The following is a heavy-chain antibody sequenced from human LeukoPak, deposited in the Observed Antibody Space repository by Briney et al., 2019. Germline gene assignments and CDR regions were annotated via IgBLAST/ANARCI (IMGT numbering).Heavy chain of an antibody. Sequence: GGSLRLSCAASGFTFDDYTMHWVRQAPGKGLQLVSLISWDGVSTYYADSVKGRFTISRDNSKNSLYLQMNSLRNKDTPSYYSPKPRRGWYDETFDYWGQGTLLTVPS. CDR3: PKPRRGWYDETFDY. J-gene: IGHJ4*02. CDR1: GFTFDDYT. CDR2: ISWDGVST. D-gene: IGHD6-19*01. V-gene: IGHV3-43*01.